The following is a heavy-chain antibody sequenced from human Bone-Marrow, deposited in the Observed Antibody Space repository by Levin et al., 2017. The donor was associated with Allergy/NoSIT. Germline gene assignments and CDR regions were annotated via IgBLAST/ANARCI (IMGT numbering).Heavy chain of an antibody. Sequence: LAGGSLRLSCAGSGFTFRNYWMSWVRQAPGKGLEWVANIKDDGSEEYYADSVKGRFTISRDNAENSLYLQVNSLRAEDTAVYYCGKDMAVWGKGTTVTVSS. CDR1: GFTFRNYW. CDR3: GKDMAV. J-gene: IGHJ6*03. V-gene: IGHV3-7*01. CDR2: IKDDGSEE.